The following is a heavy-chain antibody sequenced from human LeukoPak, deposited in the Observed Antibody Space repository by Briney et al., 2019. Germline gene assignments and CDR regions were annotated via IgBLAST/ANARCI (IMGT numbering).Heavy chain of an antibody. D-gene: IGHD5-24*01. V-gene: IGHV3-11*01. CDR3: ARVKDGYNYGGAEEIYYFDY. Sequence: GGSLRLSCAASGFTFSDYYMSWIRQAPGKGLEWVSYISTSGSTIYYADSVKGRFTISRDNAKNSLYLQMNSLRAEDTAVYYCARVKDGYNYGGAEEIYYFDYWGQGTLVTVSS. CDR1: GFTFSDYY. J-gene: IGHJ4*02. CDR2: ISTSGSTI.